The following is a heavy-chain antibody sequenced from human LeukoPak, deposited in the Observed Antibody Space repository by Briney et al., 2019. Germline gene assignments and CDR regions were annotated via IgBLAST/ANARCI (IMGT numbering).Heavy chain of an antibody. D-gene: IGHD2-2*01. J-gene: IGHJ6*02. Sequence: GGSLRLSCAASGFTFSSYGMHWVRQAPGKGLEWVAFIRYDGSNKYYADSVKGRFTISRDNSKNTLYLQMNSLRAEDTAVYYCARDSYIVVVPAARPYYYYGMDVWGQGTTVTVSS. CDR1: GFTFSSYG. CDR3: ARDSYIVVVPAARPYYYYGMDV. V-gene: IGHV3-30*02. CDR2: IRYDGSNK.